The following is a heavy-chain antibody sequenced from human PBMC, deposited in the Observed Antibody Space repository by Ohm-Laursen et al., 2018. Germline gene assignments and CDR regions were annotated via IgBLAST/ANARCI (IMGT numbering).Heavy chain of an antibody. Sequence: GSLRLSCAASGFTFSSYAMSWVRQAPGKGLEWVSAISGSGGSTYYAGSVKGRFTISRDNSKNTLYLQMNSLRAEDTAVYYCAIQLWLPGGYWGQGTLVTVSS. CDR3: AIQLWLPGGY. CDR2: ISGSGGST. J-gene: IGHJ4*02. D-gene: IGHD5-18*01. V-gene: IGHV3-23*01. CDR1: GFTFSSYA.